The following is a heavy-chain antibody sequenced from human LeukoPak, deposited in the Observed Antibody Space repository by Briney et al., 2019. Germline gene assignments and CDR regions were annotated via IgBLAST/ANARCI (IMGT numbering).Heavy chain of an antibody. CDR2: IKRRTDGGTT. D-gene: IGHD3-22*01. V-gene: IGHV3-15*01. CDR3: TTVWSSGSLGY. Sequence: PGGFLRLSCAASGFTFSNAWLSWVRQAPGKGLEWVGRIKRRTDGGTTDYAAPVKGRFTISRDDSNNTLYLQVNSLKTEDTAVYYCTTVWSSGSLGYWGQGTLVTVSS. CDR1: GFTFSNAW. J-gene: IGHJ4*02.